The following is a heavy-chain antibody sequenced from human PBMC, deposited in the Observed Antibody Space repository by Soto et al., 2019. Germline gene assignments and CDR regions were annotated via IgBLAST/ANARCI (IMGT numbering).Heavy chain of an antibody. J-gene: IGHJ4*02. V-gene: IGHV3-21*01. D-gene: IGHD2-21*02. Sequence: EVQLVESGGGLVKPGGSLRLSCAASGFTLSTYRMNWVRQAPGKGLEWVSSITSSNSDIYYADSVKGRFTISRDSAKNFLYLQMSSLRVEDTAVYYWARDPLDCGGDCYRADYWGQGTLVTVSS. CDR2: ITSSNSDI. CDR1: GFTLSTYR. CDR3: ARDPLDCGGDCYRADY.